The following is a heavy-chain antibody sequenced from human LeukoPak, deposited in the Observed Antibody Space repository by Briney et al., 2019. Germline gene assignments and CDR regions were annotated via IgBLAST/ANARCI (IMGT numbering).Heavy chain of an antibody. Sequence: GGSLRLSRAASGFTFSSYSMNWVRQAPGKGLEWVSYISSSSSTIYYADSVKGRFTISRDNAKNSLYLQMNSLRAEDTAVYYCARGLNYDYVWGSYRYTNGDYWGQGTLVTVSS. V-gene: IGHV3-48*01. CDR2: ISSSSSTI. CDR3: ARGLNYDYVWGSYRYTNGDY. CDR1: GFTFSSYS. D-gene: IGHD3-16*02. J-gene: IGHJ4*02.